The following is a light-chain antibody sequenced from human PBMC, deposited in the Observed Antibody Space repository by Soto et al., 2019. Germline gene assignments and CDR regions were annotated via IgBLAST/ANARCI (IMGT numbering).Light chain of an antibody. CDR3: SSYTSGSIPLV. J-gene: IGLJ2*01. CDR2: DVS. Sequence: QSALTQPASVSGSPGQSITISCTGTGSDVGGYNYVSWYQQHPGKAPKVMIYDVSNRPSGVSNRFSGSKSGNTASLTISGLQAEDEADYYCSSYTSGSIPLVSGGGTKLTVL. V-gene: IGLV2-14*01. CDR1: GSDVGGYNY.